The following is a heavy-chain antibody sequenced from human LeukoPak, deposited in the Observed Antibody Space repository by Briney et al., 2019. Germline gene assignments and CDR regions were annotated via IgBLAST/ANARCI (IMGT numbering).Heavy chain of an antibody. D-gene: IGHD2-15*01. CDR2: IRSKAYGGTT. V-gene: IGHV3-49*03. Sequence: GGSLRLSCTVSGFTFGDYTMSWFRQAPGKGLEWVGFIRSKAYGGTTEYAASVKGRFTISRDDSKSIAYLQMNSLRAEDTAVYYCARAPVVVVAATPYYYYGMDVWGQGTTVTVSS. J-gene: IGHJ6*02. CDR3: ARAPVVVVAATPYYYYGMDV. CDR1: GFTFGDYT.